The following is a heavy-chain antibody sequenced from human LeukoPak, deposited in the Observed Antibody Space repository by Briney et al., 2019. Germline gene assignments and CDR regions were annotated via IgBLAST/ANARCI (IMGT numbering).Heavy chain of an antibody. D-gene: IGHD6-13*01. CDR2: ISAYKGNT. CDR1: GYTFTSYG. V-gene: IGHV1-18*04. J-gene: IGHJ5*02. CDR3: SGEPGIGNWFDT. Sequence: AASVKVSCKASGYTFTSYGISWVRQAPGQGLEWMGLISAYKGNTNYAQKLQGRVTMTTDTSTSTAYMELKSLRSDDTAVYYCSGEPGIGNWFDTWGQGTLVTVSS.